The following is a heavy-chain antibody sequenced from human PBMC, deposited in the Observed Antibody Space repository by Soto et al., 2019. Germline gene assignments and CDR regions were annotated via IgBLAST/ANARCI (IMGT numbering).Heavy chain of an antibody. J-gene: IGHJ6*02. CDR1: GGSISSGGYY. CDR3: ARTYYDFWSGLRRAYGGSYYGMDV. Sequence: SETLSLTCTVSGGSISSGGYYWSWIRQHPGKGLEWIGYIYYSGSTYYNPSLKSRVTISVDTSKNQFSLKLSSVTAEDTAVYYCARTYYDFWSGLRRAYGGSYYGMDVWGQGTKVTVYS. CDR2: IYYSGST. D-gene: IGHD3-3*01. V-gene: IGHV4-31*03.